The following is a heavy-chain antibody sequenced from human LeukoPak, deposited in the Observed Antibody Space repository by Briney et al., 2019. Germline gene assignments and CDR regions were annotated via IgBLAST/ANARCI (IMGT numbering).Heavy chain of an antibody. Sequence: GTSVKVSCKASGYTYITYGISGVRQAPGQGFEWMGWISAYNGNADDAQKFRGRVTMTTDTSTNTAYMELRSLGSDDTADYYCARGRDGYDYAGFDPWGQGTLVTVSS. D-gene: IGHD5-24*01. CDR2: ISAYNGNA. CDR1: GYTYITYG. CDR3: ARGRDGYDYAGFDP. J-gene: IGHJ5*02. V-gene: IGHV1-18*01.